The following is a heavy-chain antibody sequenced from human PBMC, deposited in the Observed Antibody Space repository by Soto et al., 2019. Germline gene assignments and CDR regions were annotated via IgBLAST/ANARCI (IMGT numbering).Heavy chain of an antibody. CDR1: GDSVSSKSAA. CDR3: ARSGNEGAVDY. J-gene: IGHJ4*02. V-gene: IGHV6-1*01. Sequence: SQTLSLTCAISGDSVSSKSAAWNWIRQSPPRGLEWLGRTYYRSKWYNEYAVSVKSRIIINLDTSKNQFSLQLNSVTPEDTAVYYCARSGNEGAVDYWGQGTLVTVSS. CDR2: TYYRSKWYN. D-gene: IGHD1-26*01.